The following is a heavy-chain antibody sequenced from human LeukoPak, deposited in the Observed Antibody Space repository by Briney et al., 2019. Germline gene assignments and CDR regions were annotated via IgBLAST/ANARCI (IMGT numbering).Heavy chain of an antibody. D-gene: IGHD6-19*01. V-gene: IGHV3-30*02. CDR3: AKDRWGAVASFDY. J-gene: IGHJ4*02. CDR2: IRYDGNNK. CDR1: GFPFSDYV. Sequence: GGSLRLSCAASGFPFSDYVMHWVRQAPGKGLEWVAVIRYDGNNKYYADSVKGRFTISRDNSKKMLYLQMNSLGTEDTAVYYCAKDRWGAVASFDYWGQGTLVTVSS.